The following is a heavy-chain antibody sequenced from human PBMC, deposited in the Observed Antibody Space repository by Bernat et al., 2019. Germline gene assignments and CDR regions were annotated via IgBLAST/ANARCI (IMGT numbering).Heavy chain of an antibody. CDR3: VREGAVAGWVYFQH. Sequence: QVQLVQSGAEVRKPGASVKVSCKASGYTFTSYEISWVRQVPGQGLEWMGWISTYTGDTKYEQRLQGRITMTRDTSTTTAYMELRGLISDDAAVYYCVREGAVAGWVYFQHWGQGTLLSVSS. D-gene: IGHD6-19*01. V-gene: IGHV1-18*01. CDR1: GYTFTSYE. J-gene: IGHJ1*01. CDR2: ISTYTGDT.